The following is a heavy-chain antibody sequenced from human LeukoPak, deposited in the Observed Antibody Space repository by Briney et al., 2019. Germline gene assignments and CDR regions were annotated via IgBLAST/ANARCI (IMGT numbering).Heavy chain of an antibody. D-gene: IGHD6-19*01. J-gene: IGHJ4*02. CDR2: IYTGGTT. CDR1: GFTVSSKY. V-gene: IGHV3-53*01. CDR3: ARQVAGPYYFDY. Sequence: GGSLRLSCAASGFTVSSKYMSWVRQAPGKGLDWVSVIYTGGTTYYADSVKGRFTISRDNSKNTLYLQMNSLRAEDTAVYYCARQVAGPYYFDYWGQGTLVTVSS.